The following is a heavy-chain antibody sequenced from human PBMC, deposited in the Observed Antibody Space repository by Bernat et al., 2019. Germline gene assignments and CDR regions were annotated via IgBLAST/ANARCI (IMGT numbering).Heavy chain of an antibody. J-gene: IGHJ5*02. CDR2: ISSSSSYI. CDR3: ARESSPTIWGSYRYNRNWFDP. Sequence: EVQLVESGGGLVKPGGSLRLSCAASGFPFSSYSMNWVRQAPGKGREWVSSISSSSSYIYYADSVKGRFTISRDNAKNSLYLQMNSLRAEDTAVYYCARESSPTIWGSYRYNRNWFDPWGQGTLVTVSS. D-gene: IGHD3-16*02. CDR1: GFPFSSYS. V-gene: IGHV3-21*01.